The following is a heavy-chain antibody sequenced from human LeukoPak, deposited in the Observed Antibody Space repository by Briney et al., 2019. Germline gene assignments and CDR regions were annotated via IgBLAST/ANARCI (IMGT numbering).Heavy chain of an antibody. D-gene: IGHD4-17*01. Sequence: GASVKVSCKVSGYTLTELSMHWVRQAPGKGLEWMGGFDPEDGETIYAQKFQGRVTMTEDTSTDTAYMELSSLRSEGTAVYYCATGVYGDPYYYYYYYMDVWGKGTTVTVSS. J-gene: IGHJ6*03. CDR1: GYTLTELS. CDR2: FDPEDGET. CDR3: ATGVYGDPYYYYYYYMDV. V-gene: IGHV1-24*01.